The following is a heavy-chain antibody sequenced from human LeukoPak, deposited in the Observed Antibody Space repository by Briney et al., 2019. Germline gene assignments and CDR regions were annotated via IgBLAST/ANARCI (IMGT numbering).Heavy chain of an antibody. D-gene: IGHD6-19*01. Sequence: GGSLRLSCAASGFTFSDYYMSWIRQAPGKGLEWVSYISSSGIIRYYADSVRGRFTISRDNAKNSLYLQMNSLRAEDTAVYYCASEQVAGPNWGQGTLVTVSS. CDR3: ASEQVAGPN. CDR1: GFTFSDYY. CDR2: ISSSGIIR. V-gene: IGHV3-11*04. J-gene: IGHJ4*02.